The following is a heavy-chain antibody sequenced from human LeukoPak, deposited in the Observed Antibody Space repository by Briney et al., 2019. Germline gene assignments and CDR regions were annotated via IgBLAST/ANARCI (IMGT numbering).Heavy chain of an antibody. CDR1: GFTFSSYA. V-gene: IGHV3-23*01. CDR2: ISGSGGST. J-gene: IGHJ4*02. CDR3: ARIRRLLWFGELGVDYFDY. Sequence: PGGSLRLSCAASGFTFSSYAMSWVRQAPGKGLEWVSAISGSGGSTYYADSVKGRFTISRDNSKNTLYLQMNSLRAEDTAVYCCARIRRLLWFGELGVDYFDYWGQGTLVTVSS. D-gene: IGHD3-10*01.